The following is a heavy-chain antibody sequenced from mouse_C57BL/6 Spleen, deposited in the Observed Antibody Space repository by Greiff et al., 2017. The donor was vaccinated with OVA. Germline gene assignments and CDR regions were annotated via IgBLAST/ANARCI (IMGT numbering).Heavy chain of an antibody. CDR2: IDPSDSYT. CDR3: ARSTMVTTGLDY. J-gene: IGHJ2*01. CDR1: GYTFTSYW. Sequence: QVQLQQPGAELVMPGASVKLSCKASGYTFTSYWMHWVKQRPGQGLEWIGEIDPSDSYTNYNQKFKGKSTLTVDKSSSTAYMQLSSLTSEDSAVYYCARSTMVTTGLDYWGQGTTLTVSS. D-gene: IGHD2-2*01. V-gene: IGHV1-69*01.